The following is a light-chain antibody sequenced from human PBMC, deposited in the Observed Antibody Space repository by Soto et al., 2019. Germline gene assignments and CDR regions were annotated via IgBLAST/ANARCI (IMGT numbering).Light chain of an antibody. V-gene: IGKV3-11*01. CDR1: QSVSSF. CDR2: DAS. J-gene: IGKJ4*01. Sequence: EIVLTQSPATLSLSPGKRATLSCRASQSVSSFLAWYQQKPGQAPRLLIYDASNRATGIPARFSGSGSGTDFPLTISRLEPEDFAVYYCQQRSNWPLTFGGGTKVEIK. CDR3: QQRSNWPLT.